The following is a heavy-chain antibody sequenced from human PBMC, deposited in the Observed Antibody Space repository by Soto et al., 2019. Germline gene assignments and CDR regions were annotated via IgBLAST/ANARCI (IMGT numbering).Heavy chain of an antibody. CDR3: ARDLDDLLTGPNFDP. CDR2: INAYNGNT. J-gene: IGHJ5*02. Sequence: EASVKVSCKASGYSFTNYGIHWVRQAPGQSLEWMGWINAYNGNTKYSQKFQGRVTFTRDTSASTVYMEMSSLRSEDAAVYFCARDLDDLLTGPNFDPWGQGTLVTVSS. D-gene: IGHD3-9*01. CDR1: GYSFTNYG. V-gene: IGHV1-3*01.